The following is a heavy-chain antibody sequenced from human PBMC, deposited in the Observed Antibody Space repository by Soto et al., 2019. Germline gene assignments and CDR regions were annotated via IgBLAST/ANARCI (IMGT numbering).Heavy chain of an antibody. D-gene: IGHD6-13*01. CDR3: ASPLIAAADVNYGMDV. J-gene: IGHJ6*02. V-gene: IGHV1-46*01. CDR2: INPSGGST. Sequence: GASVKVSCKASGYTFTSYYMHWVRQAPGQGLEWMGIINPSGGSTSYAQKFQGRVTMTRDTSTSTVYMELSSLRSEDTAVYYCASPLIAAADVNYGMDVWGQGTTVTVSS. CDR1: GYTFTSYY.